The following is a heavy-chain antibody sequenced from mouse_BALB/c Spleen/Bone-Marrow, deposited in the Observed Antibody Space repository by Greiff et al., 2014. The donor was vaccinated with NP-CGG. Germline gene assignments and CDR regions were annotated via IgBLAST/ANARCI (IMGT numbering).Heavy chain of an antibody. D-gene: IGHD2-1*01. J-gene: IGHJ4*01. CDR2: IWRGGST. CDR3: AKNLRGNYVRAMDY. V-gene: IGHV2-5*01. Sequence: QVQLQQSGPGLVQPSQSLSITCTVPGFSLTSYGVHWVRQSPGKGLEWLGVIWRGGSTDYNAAFMSRLSITKDNSKSQVFFKMNSLQADDTAIYYCAKNLRGNYVRAMDYWGQGTSVTVSS. CDR1: GFSLTSYG.